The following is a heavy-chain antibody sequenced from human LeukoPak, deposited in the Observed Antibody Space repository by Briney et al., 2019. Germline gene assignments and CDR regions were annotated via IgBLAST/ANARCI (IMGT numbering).Heavy chain of an antibody. CDR2: ISGSGAST. CDR1: GFTFRNYA. Sequence: GGSLRLSSLASGFTFRNYALTWVRQAPGKGLEWVSAISGSGASTYYADSVKGRFTISRDNSKNTLYLQMDSLIVEDTALYYCAKGYCSGGSCPHYGFYMAACGKGTTVVVSS. CDR3: AKGYCSGGSCPHYGFYMAA. J-gene: IGHJ6*03. V-gene: IGHV3-23*01. D-gene: IGHD2-15*01.